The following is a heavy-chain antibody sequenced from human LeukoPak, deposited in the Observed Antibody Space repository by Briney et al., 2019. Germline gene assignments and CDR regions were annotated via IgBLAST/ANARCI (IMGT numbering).Heavy chain of an antibody. D-gene: IGHD2-15*01. CDR1: GASIRSGDYY. CDR3: ARDCSGSSCYGAFDI. Sequence: SQSLSLTCTVSGASIRSGDYYGSWIRQPPGEGLGWIGYIYDSGSTYYNPSLKSRTTISVDTSENRFSLQLSSVTATDTAVYSCARDCSGSSCYGAFDIWGQGTMVTVSS. J-gene: IGHJ3*02. V-gene: IGHV4-30-4*01. CDR2: IYDSGST.